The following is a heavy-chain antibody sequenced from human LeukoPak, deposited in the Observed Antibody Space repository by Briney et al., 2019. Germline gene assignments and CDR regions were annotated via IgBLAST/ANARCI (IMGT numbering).Heavy chain of an antibody. V-gene: IGHV5-51*01. CDR2: IYPGDSDT. D-gene: IGHD4-17*01. CDR1: GYRFTSYW. CDR3: ARSRDGDYGFDY. J-gene: IGHJ4*02. Sequence: GESPQISCQGSGYRFTSYWIGWVRQMPGKGLEWMGIIYPGDSDTRYNPSFQGQVTISADKSIITAYLQWSSLKASDTAMYYCARSRDGDYGFDYWGQGTLVTVSS.